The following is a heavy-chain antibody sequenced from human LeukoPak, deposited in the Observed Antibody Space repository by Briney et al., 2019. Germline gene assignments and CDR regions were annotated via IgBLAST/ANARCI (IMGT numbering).Heavy chain of an antibody. D-gene: IGHD4-17*01. CDR3: ACATRSTTAGSY. Sequence: GSLRLSCAASGFTFEDYAMSWVRQAPGKGLEWVANIKQDGSEKFYVDSVKGRFTISRDNAKNSLYLQMSSLRAEDTAVYYCACATRSTTAGSYWGQGTLVTVSS. CDR2: IKQDGSEK. V-gene: IGHV3-7*01. CDR1: GFTFEDYA. J-gene: IGHJ4*02.